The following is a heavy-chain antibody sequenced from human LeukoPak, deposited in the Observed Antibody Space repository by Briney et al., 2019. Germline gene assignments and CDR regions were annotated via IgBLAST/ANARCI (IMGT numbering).Heavy chain of an antibody. Sequence: ASVKVSCKASGYTFNNHDINWVRQAPGRGLEWMGWTSGYNTYTTYAQKFQDRVTMTKDTSTSTAYMEMRSLRSDDTAIYYCARVRLVWGMETFDLWGQGTMVIVSS. J-gene: IGHJ3*01. D-gene: IGHD3-16*01. CDR3: ARVRLVWGMETFDL. V-gene: IGHV1-18*01. CDR1: GYTFNNHD. CDR2: TSGYNTYT.